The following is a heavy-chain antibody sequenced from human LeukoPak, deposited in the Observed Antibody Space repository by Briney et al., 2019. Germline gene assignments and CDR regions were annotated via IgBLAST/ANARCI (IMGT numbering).Heavy chain of an antibody. J-gene: IGHJ4*02. CDR2: MNPNSGNT. D-gene: IGHD3-3*01. V-gene: IGHV1-8*01. Sequence: GASVKVSCKASGYTFTSYDINWVRQATGQGLEWMGWMNPNSGNTGYAQKSQGRVTMTRNTSISTAYMELSSLRSEDTAVYYCARGEEYYDFWSGYHLYYFDYWGQGTLVTVSS. CDR1: GYTFTSYD. CDR3: ARGEEYYDFWSGYHLYYFDY.